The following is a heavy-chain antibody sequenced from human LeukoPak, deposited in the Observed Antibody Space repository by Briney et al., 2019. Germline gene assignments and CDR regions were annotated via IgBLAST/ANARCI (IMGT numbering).Heavy chain of an antibody. CDR3: ARVYRAGGYSYGYGPRDYYYYYMDV. J-gene: IGHJ6*03. CDR2: IYSSGRT. Sequence: SETLSLTCTVSGGSISSGSYYWGWVRQPAGKGLEWIGRIYSSGRTNYNPSLKSRVTISVDTSKNQFSLKLSSVTAADTAVYYCARVYRAGGYSYGYGPRDYYYYYMDVWGKGTTVTVSS. V-gene: IGHV4-61*02. CDR1: GGSISSGSYY. D-gene: IGHD5-18*01.